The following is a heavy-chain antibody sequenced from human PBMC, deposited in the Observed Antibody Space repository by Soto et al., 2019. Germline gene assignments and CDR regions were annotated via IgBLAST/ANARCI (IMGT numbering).Heavy chain of an antibody. J-gene: IGHJ6*02. CDR3: ASQPGAPYYYYGMDV. V-gene: IGHV3-74*01. CDR2: INSDGSST. CDR1: GFTFSSYW. Sequence: GGSLRLSCAASGFTFSSYWMHWVRQAPGKGLVWVSRINSDGSSTSYADSVKGRFTISRDNAKNTLYLQMNSLRAEDTAVYYCASQPGAPYYYYGMDVWGQGTTVTVSS.